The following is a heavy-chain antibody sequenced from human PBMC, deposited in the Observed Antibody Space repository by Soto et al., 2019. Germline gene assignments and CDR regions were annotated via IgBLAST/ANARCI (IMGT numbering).Heavy chain of an antibody. Sequence: GGSLRLSCAASGFTFSGSAMHWVRQASGKGLEWVGRIRSKANSYATAYAASVKGRFTISRDDSKNTAYLQMNSLKTEDTAVYYCTGSSCGYSYGFDYWGQGTLVTVSS. D-gene: IGHD5-18*01. V-gene: IGHV3-73*01. CDR2: IRSKANSYAT. CDR1: GFTFSGSA. J-gene: IGHJ4*02. CDR3: TGSSCGYSYGFDY.